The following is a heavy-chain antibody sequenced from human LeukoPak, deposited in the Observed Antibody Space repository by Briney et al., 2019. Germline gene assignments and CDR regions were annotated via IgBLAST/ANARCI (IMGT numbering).Heavy chain of an antibody. V-gene: IGHV1-18*01. CDR3: ARAGAAAGRNYYYYYGMDV. Sequence: ASVKVSCKASGYTFTSYGISWVRQAPGQGLEWMGWISAYNGNTNHAQKLQGRVTMTTDTSTSTAYMELRSLRSDDTAVYYCARAGAAAGRNYYYYYGMDVWGQGTTVTVSS. CDR2: ISAYNGNT. CDR1: GYTFTSYG. D-gene: IGHD6-13*01. J-gene: IGHJ6*02.